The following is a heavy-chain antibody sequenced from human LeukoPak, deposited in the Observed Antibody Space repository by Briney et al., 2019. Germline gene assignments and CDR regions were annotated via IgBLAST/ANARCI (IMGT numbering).Heavy chain of an antibody. D-gene: IGHD3-10*01. Sequence: GASVKVSCKASGYTFTSYGISWVRLAPGHGLEWMGWISAYNGNRKYEKKLQGRVTMTIDTATSTAYMELSSLRADDTAVYYCARDRWGVNYYQYMDVWGKGTTVTVSS. CDR3: ARDRWGVNYYQYMDV. CDR1: GYTFTSYG. V-gene: IGHV1-18*01. J-gene: IGHJ6*03. CDR2: ISAYNGNR.